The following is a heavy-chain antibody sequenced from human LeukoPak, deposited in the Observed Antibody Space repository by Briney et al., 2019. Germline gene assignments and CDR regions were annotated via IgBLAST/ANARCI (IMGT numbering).Heavy chain of an antibody. CDR1: GFTFSSYA. J-gene: IGHJ1*01. CDR2: ISGSGGST. V-gene: IGHV3-23*01. D-gene: IGHD5-18*01. CDR3: ARGGRRYSYGYNAEYFQH. Sequence: GGSLRLSSAASGFTFSSYAMSWVRQAPGKGLEWVSAISGSGGSTYYADSVKGRFTISRDNAKNSLYLQMNSLRAEDTAVYYCARGGRRYSYGYNAEYFQHWGQGTLVTVSS.